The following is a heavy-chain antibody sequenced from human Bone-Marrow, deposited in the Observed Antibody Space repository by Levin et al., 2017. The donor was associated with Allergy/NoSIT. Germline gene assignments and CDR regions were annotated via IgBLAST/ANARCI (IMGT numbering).Heavy chain of an antibody. CDR3: ARPAVPAAMNGFDS. Sequence: PSETLSLTCTVSGASISSFYWSWIRQPPGKGLEWIGYIYYSGSTNYSPSLKSRVSMSADMSRNQVYLTMSSVTAADTAVYYCARPAVPAAMNGFDSWGQGTLVTVSS. J-gene: IGHJ5*01. V-gene: IGHV4-59*08. CDR2: IYYSGST. D-gene: IGHD2-2*01. CDR1: GASISSFY.